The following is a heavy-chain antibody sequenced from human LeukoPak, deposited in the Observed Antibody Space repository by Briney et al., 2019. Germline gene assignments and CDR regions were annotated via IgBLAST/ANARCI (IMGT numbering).Heavy chain of an antibody. CDR1: GFTFDDYG. CDR2: INWNGGST. J-gene: IGHJ6*03. Sequence: GGSLRLSCAASGFTFDDYGMSWVRQAPGKGLEWVSGINWNGGSTGYADSVKGRFTISRDNAKNSLYLQMNSLRPEDTALYYCAGHLGIYFDYYMDVWGKGTTVTASS. V-gene: IGHV3-20*04. D-gene: IGHD1-26*01. CDR3: AGHLGIYFDYYMDV.